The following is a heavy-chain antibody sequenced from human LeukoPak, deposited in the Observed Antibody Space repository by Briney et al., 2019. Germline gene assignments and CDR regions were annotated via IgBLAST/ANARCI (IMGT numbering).Heavy chain of an antibody. CDR3: ARGCDNRNCYK. D-gene: IGHD2-15*01. J-gene: IGHJ4*02. Sequence: SVKVSCTASGGTFSSYAISWVRQAPGQGLEWMGRIIPILGIANYAQKFQGRVTITADKSTSTAYMELSSLRSEDTAVYYCARGCDNRNCYKWGQGTLVTVSS. CDR2: IIPILGIA. CDR1: GGTFSSYA. V-gene: IGHV1-69*04.